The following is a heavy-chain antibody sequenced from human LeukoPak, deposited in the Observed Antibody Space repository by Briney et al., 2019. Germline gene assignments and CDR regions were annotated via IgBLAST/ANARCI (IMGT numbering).Heavy chain of an antibody. CDR3: ARGPSRFDY. J-gene: IGHJ4*02. V-gene: IGHV4-34*01. Sequence: SETLSLTCAAYGGSFSGYYWSWIRQPPGKGLEWIGEINHSGSTNYNPSLKSRVTISVDTSKNQFSLKLSSVTAADTAVYYCARGPSRFDYWGQGTLVTVSS. CDR2: INHSGST. CDR1: GGSFSGYY. D-gene: IGHD5/OR15-5a*01.